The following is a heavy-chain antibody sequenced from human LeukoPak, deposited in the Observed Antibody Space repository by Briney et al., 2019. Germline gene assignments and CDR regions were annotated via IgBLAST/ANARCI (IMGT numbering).Heavy chain of an antibody. J-gene: IGHJ5*02. CDR3: AKGGAINRWYWFDP. D-gene: IGHD6-13*01. V-gene: IGHV3-23*01. CDR2: INGRGDET. Sequence: GGSLSLSCAAYGFTVTDYGMVWVRQAPGKGLEWVSSINGRGDETHHADSVKGRFTISRDNSKNTLYLQMNSLRAEDTVLYYDAKGGAINRWYWFDPWGPGTPVTVSS. CDR1: GFTVTDYG.